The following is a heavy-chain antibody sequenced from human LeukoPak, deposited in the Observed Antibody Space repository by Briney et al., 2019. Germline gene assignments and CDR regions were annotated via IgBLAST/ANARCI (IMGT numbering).Heavy chain of an antibody. V-gene: IGHV3-23*01. J-gene: IGHJ4*02. D-gene: IGHD3-10*01. CDR3: AKDLYGSGSYRFDY. Sequence: GGSLRLSCAASGFTFSSYAMSWVRQAPGKGLEWVSAISGSGGSTNYADSVKGRFTISRDNYKNMVHLQMNSLRAEDTAVYYCAKDLYGSGSYRFDYWGQGTLVTVSS. CDR2: ISGSGGST. CDR1: GFTFSSYA.